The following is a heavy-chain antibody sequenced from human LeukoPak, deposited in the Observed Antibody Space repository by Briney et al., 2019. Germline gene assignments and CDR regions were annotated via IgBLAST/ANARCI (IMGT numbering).Heavy chain of an antibody. CDR2: IRSNSDGGTI. J-gene: IGHJ5*02. D-gene: IGHD3-22*01. CDR1: GFTFSNAW. Sequence: GGSLRLSCATSGFTFSNAWMNWVRQAPGKGLEWVGRIRSNSDGGTIDYAAPVKGRFTLSRDDSKTTLYLQMNSLQTEDTAVYYCATDFYDSTWGQGTLVTASS. CDR3: ATDFYDST. V-gene: IGHV3-15*07.